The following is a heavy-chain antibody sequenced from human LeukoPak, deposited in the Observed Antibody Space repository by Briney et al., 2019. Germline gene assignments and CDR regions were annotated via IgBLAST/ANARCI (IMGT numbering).Heavy chain of an antibody. D-gene: IGHD5-18*01. CDR2: ISSSSSYI. CDR3: ARVTDAFDI. V-gene: IGHV3-21*01. Sequence: GGSLRLSCAASGFTVSTNYMSWVRQAPGKGLEWVSSISSSSSYIYYADSVKGRFTISRDNAKNSLYLQMNSLRAEDTAVYYCARVTDAFDIWGQGTMVTVSS. CDR1: GFTVSTNY. J-gene: IGHJ3*02.